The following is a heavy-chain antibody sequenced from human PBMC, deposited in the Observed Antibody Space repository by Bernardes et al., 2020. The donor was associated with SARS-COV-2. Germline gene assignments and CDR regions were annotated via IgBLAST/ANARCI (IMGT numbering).Heavy chain of an antibody. CDR3: VVARGLGGYGMDV. V-gene: IGHV3-74*01. D-gene: IGHD2-15*01. Sequence: GESLRLSCAASGFTFSSYWMHWVRQAPGKGLVWVSHINSDGSSTSYADSVKGRFTISRDNAKNTLYLQMNSLRAEDTAVYYCVVARGLGGYGMDVWGQGTTVTVSS. CDR2: INSDGSST. CDR1: GFTFSSYW. J-gene: IGHJ6*02.